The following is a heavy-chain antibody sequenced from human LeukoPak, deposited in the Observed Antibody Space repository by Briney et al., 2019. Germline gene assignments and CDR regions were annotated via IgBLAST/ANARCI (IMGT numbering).Heavy chain of an antibody. V-gene: IGHV4-30-4*01. Sequence: SETLSLTCTVSGGSISSGDYYWSWIHQPPGKGLEWIGYIYHSGSTYYNPSLKSRFTLSVDTSKNQFSLKLSSVTAADTAVYYCARRLVLAWFDPWGQGTLVTVSS. J-gene: IGHJ5*02. CDR3: ARRLVLAWFDP. D-gene: IGHD4/OR15-4a*01. CDR2: IYHSGST. CDR1: GGSISSGDYY.